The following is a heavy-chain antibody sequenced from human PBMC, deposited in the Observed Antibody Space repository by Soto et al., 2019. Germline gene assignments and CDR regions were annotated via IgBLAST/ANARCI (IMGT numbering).Heavy chain of an antibody. D-gene: IGHD3-10*02. J-gene: IGHJ6*02. V-gene: IGHV4-30-2*01. Sequence: ASETLSLTCNMSGDSYSISTYSWSWIRQPPGKALQWIGYIYHSGSTYYNPSLKSRVTISVDRSKNQFSLKLSSVTAADTAVYYCARGPVRESYYYYGMDVWGQGTTVTVSS. CDR2: IYHSGST. CDR3: ARGPVRESYYYYGMDV. CDR1: GDSYSISTYS.